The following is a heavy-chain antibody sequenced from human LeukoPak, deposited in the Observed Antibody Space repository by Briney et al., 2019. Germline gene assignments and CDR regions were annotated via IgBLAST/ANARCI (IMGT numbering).Heavy chain of an antibody. V-gene: IGHV3-33*01. Sequence: GGSLRLSCAASGFTFSSYGMHWVRQAPGKGLEWVAVIWYDGSNKYYADSVKGRFTISRDNSKNTLYLQMNSLRAEDTAVYYCARDRGVGATHDAFDIWGQGTMVTVSS. CDR2: IWYDGSNK. J-gene: IGHJ3*02. D-gene: IGHD1-26*01. CDR1: GFTFSSYG. CDR3: ARDRGVGATHDAFDI.